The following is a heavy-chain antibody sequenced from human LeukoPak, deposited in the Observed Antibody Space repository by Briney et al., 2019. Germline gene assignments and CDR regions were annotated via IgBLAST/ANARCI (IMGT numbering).Heavy chain of an antibody. Sequence: GRSQSLFCAPSGFTFIRHGMHGARQAPGKGLEWVAVMSYYGSNRYYADCLSDRLILYRDNSKNSLYMPMNSLRAEDTAVYYCAKSAATHYYYYGMDVWGQETAVSVSS. D-gene: IGHD2-15*01. CDR1: GFTFIRHG. CDR3: AKSAATHYYYYGMDV. J-gene: IGHJ6*02. V-gene: IGHV3-30*18. CDR2: MSYYGSNR.